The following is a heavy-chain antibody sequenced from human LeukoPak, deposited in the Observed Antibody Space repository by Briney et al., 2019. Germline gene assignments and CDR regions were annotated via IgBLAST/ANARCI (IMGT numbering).Heavy chain of an antibody. Sequence: GGFLRLSCAASGFTFSTYSMNWVRQAPGKGLEWVSSISSSSSYIYYADSVKGRFTISRDNAKNSLFLQMNSLRAEDTAMYYCARGNYGGYSEYFHHWGQGTLVTVSS. J-gene: IGHJ1*01. D-gene: IGHD4-23*01. V-gene: IGHV3-21*01. CDR3: ARGNYGGYSEYFHH. CDR2: ISSSSSYI. CDR1: GFTFSTYS.